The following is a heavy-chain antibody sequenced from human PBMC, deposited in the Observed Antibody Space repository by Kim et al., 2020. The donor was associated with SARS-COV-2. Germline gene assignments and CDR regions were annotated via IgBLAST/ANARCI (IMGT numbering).Heavy chain of an antibody. CDR3: ARRSYSSVTVWFDS. CDR1: GGSLRNFY. J-gene: IGHJ5*02. V-gene: IGHV4-59*08. CDR2: IYYTGNT. D-gene: IGHD6-19*01. Sequence: SETLSLTCTVSGGSLRNFYWGWIRQSPGRELDFIGYIYYTGNTNYNPSLGSRVTISVDTSKNQYSLTLTSVTAADTAVYYCARRSYSSVTVWFDSWGRG.